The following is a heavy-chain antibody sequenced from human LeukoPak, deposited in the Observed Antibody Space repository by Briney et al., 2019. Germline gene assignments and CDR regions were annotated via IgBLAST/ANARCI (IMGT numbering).Heavy chain of an antibody. CDR1: GITFSTFA. J-gene: IGHJ4*02. D-gene: IGHD5-12*01. CDR2: ISGAGDRT. Sequence: GGSLRLSCAASGITFSTFAMSWVRQAPGRGLECVSVISGAGDRTYYAETVRGRFTISRDNSKNTLYLQMNSLRAEDTAVYYCAKGHSAYGTGFDYWGQGTLVTVSS. V-gene: IGHV3-23*01. CDR3: AKGHSAYGTGFDY.